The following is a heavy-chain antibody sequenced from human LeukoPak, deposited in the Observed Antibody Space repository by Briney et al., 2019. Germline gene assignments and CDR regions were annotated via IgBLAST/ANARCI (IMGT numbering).Heavy chain of an antibody. J-gene: IGHJ4*02. V-gene: IGHV4-4*07. CDR3: ARVYYDSTGYYYRTRYYFDF. CDR2: IYTSEST. CDR1: GASISTYY. Sequence: PSETLSLTCTVSGASISTYYWSWLRQPAGKGLEWIGHIYTSESTNYNPSLKSRVTMSVDTSKNQFSLKLTSVTAADPAVYYCARVYYDSTGYYYRTRYYFDFWGQGTLVTVSS. D-gene: IGHD3-22*01.